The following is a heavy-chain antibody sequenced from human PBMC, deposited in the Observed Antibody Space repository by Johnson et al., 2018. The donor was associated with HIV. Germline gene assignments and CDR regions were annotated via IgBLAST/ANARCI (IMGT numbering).Heavy chain of an antibody. V-gene: IGHV3-30*02. CDR1: GFTFSSYG. CDR2: IRYDGSNK. CDR3: ARGGLGDYVVAFDI. J-gene: IGHJ3*02. D-gene: IGHD4-17*01. Sequence: QVLLVESGGGVVQPGGSLRLSCAASGFTFSSYGMHWVRQAPGKGLEWVAFIRYDGSNKYYGDSVKGRFTISRDNSKNTLYLQMNSLRAEDTAVYYCARGGLGDYVVAFDIWGQGTMVTV.